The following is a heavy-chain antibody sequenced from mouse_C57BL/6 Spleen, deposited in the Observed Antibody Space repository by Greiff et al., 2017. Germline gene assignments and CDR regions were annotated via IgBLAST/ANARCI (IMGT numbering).Heavy chain of an antibody. Sequence: QVQLQQPGTELVKPGASVKLSCKASGYTFTSYWMPWVKQRPGQGLEWVGNINPSNGGTNYNEKFKSKATLTVDKSSSTAYMQLSSLTSEDSAVYYCARGHYGNGYYAMDYWGQGTSVTVSS. V-gene: IGHV1-53*01. D-gene: IGHD2-1*01. CDR2: INPSNGGT. CDR1: GYTFTSYW. J-gene: IGHJ4*01. CDR3: ARGHYGNGYYAMDY.